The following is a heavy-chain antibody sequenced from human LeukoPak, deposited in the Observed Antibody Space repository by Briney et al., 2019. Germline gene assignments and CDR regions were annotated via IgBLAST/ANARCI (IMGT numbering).Heavy chain of an antibody. CDR3: ARDRNSGWSTPFDP. CDR2: IYYSGST. D-gene: IGHD6-19*01. CDR1: GGSISSSNYY. J-gene: IGHJ5*02. V-gene: IGHV4-39*07. Sequence: PSETLSLTCTVSGGSISSSNYYWGWIRQPPGKGLEWIGNIYYSGSTYYNPSLKSRVTISVDTSKNQFSLKLSSVTAADTAMYYCARDRNSGWSTPFDPWGQGTLVTVSS.